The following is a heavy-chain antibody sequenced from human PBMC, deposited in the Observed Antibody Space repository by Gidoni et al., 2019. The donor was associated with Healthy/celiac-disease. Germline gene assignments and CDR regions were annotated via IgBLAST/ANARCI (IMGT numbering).Heavy chain of an antibody. Sequence: QVQLVQSGAEVKKPGASVKVSCKASGYTFTSYYMHWVRQAPGQGLEWMGIINPSGGSTSYAQKFQGRVTMTRDTSTSTVYMELSSLRSEDTAVYYCARGVELETIGGWFDPWGQGTLVTVSS. CDR1: GYTFTSYY. V-gene: IGHV1-46*03. J-gene: IGHJ5*02. D-gene: IGHD1-1*01. CDR3: ARGVELETIGGWFDP. CDR2: INPSGGST.